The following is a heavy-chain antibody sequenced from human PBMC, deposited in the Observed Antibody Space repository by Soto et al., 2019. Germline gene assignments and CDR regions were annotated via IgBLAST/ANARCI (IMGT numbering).Heavy chain of an antibody. CDR2: IYHSGST. CDR1: GYSISSGYY. D-gene: IGHD3-16*02. Sequence: SETLSLTCAVCGYSISSGYYWGWIRQPPGKGLEWIGSIYHSGSTYYNPSLKSRVTISVDTSKNQFSLKLSSVTAADTAVYYCARVTGLRLGELSFPYFDYWGQGTLVTVSS. J-gene: IGHJ4*02. V-gene: IGHV4-38-2*01. CDR3: ARVTGLRLGELSFPYFDY.